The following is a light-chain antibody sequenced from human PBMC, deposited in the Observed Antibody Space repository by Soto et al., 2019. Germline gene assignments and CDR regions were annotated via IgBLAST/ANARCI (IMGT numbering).Light chain of an antibody. CDR3: QQYKDWPKT. J-gene: IGKJ1*01. CDR2: GAS. Sequence: ETVMTQSPATLSVSPGEGAALSCRASQNVNTNLAWYQQRPGQAPRVLIYGASTRATGIPTRFSGSGSGTEFTLTIDSLQSEDSAVYYCQQYKDWPKTFGQGTKVEIK. V-gene: IGKV3-15*01. CDR1: QNVNTN.